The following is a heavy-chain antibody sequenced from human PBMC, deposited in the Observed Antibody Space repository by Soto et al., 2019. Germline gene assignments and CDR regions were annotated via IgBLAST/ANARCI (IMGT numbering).Heavy chain of an antibody. V-gene: IGHV5-10-1*01. J-gene: IGHJ4*02. D-gene: IGHD6-13*01. CDR3: ARHMSLSMYTSNWYVDY. CDR2: IDPSDSYI. Sequence: GESLKISCKGSGYSFTTYWITWVRQMPGKGLEWMGRIDPSDSYINYSPSFQGHGTISTDKSISTAYLQWSSLKASDTAMYFCARHMSLSMYTSNWYVDYWGQGTLVTVAS. CDR1: GYSFTTYW.